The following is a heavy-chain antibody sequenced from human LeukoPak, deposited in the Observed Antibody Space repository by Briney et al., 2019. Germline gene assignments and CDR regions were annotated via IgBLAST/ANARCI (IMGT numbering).Heavy chain of an antibody. J-gene: IGHJ4*02. CDR3: ARDAGYDFWAGYYDF. CDR1: GFTFRSYW. D-gene: IGHD3-3*01. Sequence: PGGSLRLSCVASGFTFRSYWMSWVRQAPGKGLEWVATLKQDGSEKYYVDSVKGRFTTSRDIAQNSLYLQMNSLRAEDTAVYFCARDAGYDFWAGYYDFWGQGTLVTVSS. V-gene: IGHV3-7*05. CDR2: LKQDGSEK.